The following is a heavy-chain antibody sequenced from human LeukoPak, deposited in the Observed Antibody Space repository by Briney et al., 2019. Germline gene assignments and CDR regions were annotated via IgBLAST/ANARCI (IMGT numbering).Heavy chain of an antibody. D-gene: IGHD2-2*01. CDR3: ARATQRYCSGTTCFPYWFDT. V-gene: IGHV4-4*09. CDR1: GGSMTHYF. CDR2: THTSGSP. J-gene: IGHJ5*02. Sequence: SETLSLTCTVSGGSMTHYFWNWIRQPPGKGLEWIGYTHTSGSPDYSRSLKSRVTISLDTSKNQFSLMLSSVTTADTAVYFCARATQRYCSGTTCFPYWFDTWGQGTLATVSS.